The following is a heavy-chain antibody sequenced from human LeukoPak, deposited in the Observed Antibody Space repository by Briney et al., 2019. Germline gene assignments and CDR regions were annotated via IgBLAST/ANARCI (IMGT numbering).Heavy chain of an antibody. D-gene: IGHD4-17*01. Sequence: GGSLRLSCAASGFPFSTYAMSWVRQAPGKELEWFSAIGGSGGSTYYADSVKGRFTISRDNSKNTLYLQMNSLRAEDTAVYYCAKGRTTTVRFLINYWGQGTLVTVSS. CDR3: AKGRTTTVRFLINY. J-gene: IGHJ4*02. CDR2: IGGSGGST. V-gene: IGHV3-23*01. CDR1: GFPFSTYA.